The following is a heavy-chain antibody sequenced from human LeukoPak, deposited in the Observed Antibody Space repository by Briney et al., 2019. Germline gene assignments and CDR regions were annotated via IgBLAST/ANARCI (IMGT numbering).Heavy chain of an antibody. CDR1: GFTFSSYW. CDR3: TRDHGLDV. Sequence: GGSLRLSCAASGFTFSSYWMSWVRQAPGKGLMWVSQINSDGSATSCADPVKGRCTISRDNAKNVLYLEMNSLRVEDTAVYFCTRDHGLDVWGQGTTVTVSS. V-gene: IGHV3-74*01. CDR2: INSDGSAT. J-gene: IGHJ6*02.